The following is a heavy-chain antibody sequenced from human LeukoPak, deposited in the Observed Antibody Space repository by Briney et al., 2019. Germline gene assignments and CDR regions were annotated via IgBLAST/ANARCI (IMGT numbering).Heavy chain of an antibody. V-gene: IGHV3-49*03. D-gene: IGHD3-10*01. CDR2: IRSKAYGGTT. J-gene: IGHJ4*02. CDR1: GFTFGDYA. CDR3: TRFYGSGSRYFDY. Sequence: GGSLRLSCTASGFTFGDYAMSWFRQAPGKGLEWVGFIRSKAYGGTTEYAASVKGRFTISRDDSKSIAYLQMNSLKTEDTAVYYCTRFYGSGSRYFDYWGQGTLVTVSS.